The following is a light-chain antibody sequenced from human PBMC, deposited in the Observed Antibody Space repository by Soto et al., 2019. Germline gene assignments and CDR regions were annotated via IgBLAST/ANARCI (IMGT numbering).Light chain of an antibody. V-gene: IGKV3-20*01. Sequence: EIVLTHSPGTLSLSPWERATLSCGASQSVSSNYLAWYQQIPGQAPRLLIYGVSSRAAGIPDRFSGSGSGTDFTLTINRLEPEDFAVYYCQQYHNTPITFGQGTRLEIK. CDR2: GVS. CDR1: QSVSSNY. CDR3: QQYHNTPIT. J-gene: IGKJ5*01.